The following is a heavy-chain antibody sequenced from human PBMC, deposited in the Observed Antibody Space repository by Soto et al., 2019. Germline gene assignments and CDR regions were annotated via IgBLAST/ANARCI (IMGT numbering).Heavy chain of an antibody. J-gene: IGHJ5*02. CDR2: INPAGAGT. V-gene: IGHV1-46*01. CDR3: ARGSRDCSNS. D-gene: IGHD2-21*02. Sequence: QVQLVQSGAEVKKPGASVKVSCKAFGYTFTSYYIHWVRQAPGQGLEWMGIINPAGAGTSFRRKVQGRVSMTRDTSTRTVYMELSSLTSDDTAVYYCARGSRDCSNSWGQGTLVTVSS. CDR1: GYTFTSYY.